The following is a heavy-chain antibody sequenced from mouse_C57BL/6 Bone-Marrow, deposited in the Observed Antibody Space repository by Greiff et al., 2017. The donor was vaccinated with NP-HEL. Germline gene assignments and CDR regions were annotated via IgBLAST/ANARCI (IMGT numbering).Heavy chain of an antibody. CDR3: ASPYYYGSSYQAWFAY. V-gene: IGHV1-55*01. D-gene: IGHD1-1*01. CDR2: IYPGSGST. Sequence: VQLQQPGAELVKPGASVKMSCKASGYTFTSYWITWVKQRPGQGLEWIGDIYPGSGSTNYNEKFKSKATLTVDTSSSTAYMQLSSLTSEDSAVYYCASPYYYGSSYQAWFAYWGQGTLVTVSA. CDR1: GYTFTSYW. J-gene: IGHJ3*01.